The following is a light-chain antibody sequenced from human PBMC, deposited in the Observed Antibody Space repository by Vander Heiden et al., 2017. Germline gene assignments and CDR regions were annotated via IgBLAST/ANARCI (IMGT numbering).Light chain of an antibody. CDR2: GAS. CDR1: QSISSNY. Sequence: ITQSPATLTLSPGERATLSCRASQSISSNYLSYYQQKPGQAPRLLIYGASTRATGIPARLSGSASGTDFTLTISSLQPEDFAVYYCQQDNSFPPFGQGTKVEIK. CDR3: QQDNSFPP. V-gene: IGKV3D-7*01. J-gene: IGKJ1*01.